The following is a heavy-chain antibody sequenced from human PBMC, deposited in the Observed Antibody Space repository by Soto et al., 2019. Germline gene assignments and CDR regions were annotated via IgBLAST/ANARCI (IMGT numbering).Heavy chain of an antibody. V-gene: IGHV3-33*01. J-gene: IGHJ6*02. CDR3: ARDLSVYVDSGNARDYYYGMDV. D-gene: IGHD1-1*01. Sequence: QVQLVESGGGVVQPGRSLRLSCAASGFTFSSYGMHWVRQAPGKGLEWVAVIWYDGSNKYYADSVKGRFTISRDNSKNTLYLQMNSLRAEDTAVYYCARDLSVYVDSGNARDYYYGMDVWGQGTTVTVSS. CDR1: GFTFSSYG. CDR2: IWYDGSNK.